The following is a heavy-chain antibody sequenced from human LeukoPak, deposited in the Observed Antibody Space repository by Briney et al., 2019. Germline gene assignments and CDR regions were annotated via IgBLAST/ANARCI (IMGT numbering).Heavy chain of an antibody. Sequence: GGSLRLSCAASGFTFSSYWMSWVRQAPGKGLEWVANIKQDGSEKYYVDSVKGRFTISRDNAKNSLYLQMNSLRAEDTAVYYCAKVGGSSHYYYMDVWGKGTTVTVSS. CDR2: IKQDGSEK. D-gene: IGHD1-26*01. V-gene: IGHV3-7*01. CDR3: AKVGGSSHYYYMDV. CDR1: GFTFSSYW. J-gene: IGHJ6*03.